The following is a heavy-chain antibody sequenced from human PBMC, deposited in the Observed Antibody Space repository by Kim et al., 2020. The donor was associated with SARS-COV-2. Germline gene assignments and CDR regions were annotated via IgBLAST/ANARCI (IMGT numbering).Heavy chain of an antibody. J-gene: IGHJ5*02. CDR3: ARGWFSSSWSQKNWFDP. CDR2: IYYSGST. Sequence: SETLSLTCTVSGGSISSYYWSWIRQPPGKGLEWIGYIYYSGSTNYNPSLKSRVTISVDTSKNQFSLKLSSVTAADTAVYYCARGWFSSSWSQKNWFDPWGQGTLVTVSS. CDR1: GGSISSYY. V-gene: IGHV4-59*01. D-gene: IGHD6-13*01.